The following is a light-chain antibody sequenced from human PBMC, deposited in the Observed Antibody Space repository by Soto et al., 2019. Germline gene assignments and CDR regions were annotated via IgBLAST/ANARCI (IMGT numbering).Light chain of an antibody. Sequence: QSALTQPASVSGSPGQSITISCTGTSSDVGGYNYVSWYQQHPGKAPKFMIYEVTNRPSGVSDRFSGSKSGNTASQTISGLQAEDEADYYCNSYTRSNTWVFGGGTKLTVL. V-gene: IGLV2-14*01. CDR2: EVT. CDR3: NSYTRSNTWV. J-gene: IGLJ3*02. CDR1: SSDVGGYNY.